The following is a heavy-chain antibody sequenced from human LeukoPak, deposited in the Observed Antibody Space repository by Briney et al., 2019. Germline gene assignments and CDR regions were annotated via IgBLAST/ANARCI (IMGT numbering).Heavy chain of an antibody. CDR2: ISGSDDNT. V-gene: IGHV3-23*01. J-gene: IGHJ4*02. CDR3: ANDFDH. CDR1: GFTFNNYA. Sequence: GGSLRLSCAASGFTFNNYAMGWVRQAPGKGLGRVSTISGSDDNTYYADSVKGRFTISRDISKNTLYLQMNSLRADDTAVYYCANDFDHWGQGTLVTVSS.